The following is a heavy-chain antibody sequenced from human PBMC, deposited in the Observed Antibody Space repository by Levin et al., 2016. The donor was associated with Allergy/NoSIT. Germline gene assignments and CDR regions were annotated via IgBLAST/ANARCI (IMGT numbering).Heavy chain of an antibody. D-gene: IGHD6-13*01. V-gene: IGHV3-33*01. CDR2: IWYDGSDK. CDR3: ARNRIAAVGVFFDY. J-gene: IGHJ4*02. Sequence: WIRQPPGKGLEWVAVIWYDGSDKYYADSVKGRFTISRDNSKNTLYLQMNSLRAEDTAVYYCARNRIAAVGVFFDYWGQGTLVTVSS.